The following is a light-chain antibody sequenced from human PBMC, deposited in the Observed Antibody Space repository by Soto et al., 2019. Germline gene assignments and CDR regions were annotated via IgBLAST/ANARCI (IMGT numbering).Light chain of an antibody. Sequence: DIKMTQSPSSLSASVGDRVTITCQASQDINNYLNWYQQKPGQAPKLLIYDASGLEVGVPSRFSGSGSGTHFTLNISGLQPEDIATYSGQQFGDLTVIFGQGTRLEI. CDR2: DAS. J-gene: IGKJ5*01. CDR1: QDINNY. CDR3: QQFGDLTVI. V-gene: IGKV1-33*01.